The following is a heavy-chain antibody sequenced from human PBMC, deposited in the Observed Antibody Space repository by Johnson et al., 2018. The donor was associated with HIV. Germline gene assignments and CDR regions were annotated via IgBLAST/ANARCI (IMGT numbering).Heavy chain of an antibody. CDR3: TRDRGIRGSYGGLL. Sequence: VQLVESGGGLEQPGRSLRLSCRTSGFIFGDYAMSWVRQAPGKGLEWVSFIRSKAYGGTTEYAASVKGRSTISRDDSNSIAYLQMDSLKIEDTAVYYCTRDRGIRGSYGGLLWGQGTMVTVSS. CDR1: GFIFGDYA. CDR2: IRSKAYGGTT. V-gene: IGHV3-49*04. J-gene: IGHJ3*01. D-gene: IGHD2-15*01.